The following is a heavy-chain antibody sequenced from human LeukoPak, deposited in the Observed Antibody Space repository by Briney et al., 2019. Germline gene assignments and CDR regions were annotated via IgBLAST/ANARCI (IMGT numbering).Heavy chain of an antibody. CDR3: ARFGYGYSADY. CDR1: GGSSSDYY. D-gene: IGHD5-24*01. J-gene: IGHJ4*02. V-gene: IGHV4-34*01. Sequence: SETLSLSCTVYGGSSSDYYWTWIRQPPGKGLEWIGEISHVGITNYSPSVQSRIKISIDPSNNQVSLKLTSLTAADAALYYCARFGYGYSADYWGQGTLVAVSS. CDR2: ISHVGIT.